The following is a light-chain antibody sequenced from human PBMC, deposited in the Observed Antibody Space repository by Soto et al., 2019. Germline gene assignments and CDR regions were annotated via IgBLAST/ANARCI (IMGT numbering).Light chain of an antibody. J-gene: IGLJ3*02. CDR3: SSYTSSRV. CDR1: SSDVGGHNY. V-gene: IGLV2-14*01. CDR2: EVS. Sequence: QSVLTQPASVSGSPGQSITISCTGTSSDVGGHNYVSWYQQHPGKAPKLMIFEVSLRPSGVSNRFSGSKSGNTASLTISGLQAEDEADYYCSSYTSSRVFGGGTKVTVL.